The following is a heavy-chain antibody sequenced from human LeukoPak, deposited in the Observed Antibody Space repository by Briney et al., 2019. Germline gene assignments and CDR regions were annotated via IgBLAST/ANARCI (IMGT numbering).Heavy chain of an antibody. CDR3: AGGGLRGIDAFDI. CDR2: IIPIFGSA. V-gene: IGHV1-69*05. D-gene: IGHD5/OR15-5a*01. J-gene: IGHJ3*02. CDR1: RGTLSSHA. Sequence: SVKVSCQASRGTLSSHAISWLRQAPAQGREWMGRIIPIFGSANYAQKFQGRVTITTDESTTTAYVAPNNLRSEHSAVYYCAGGGLRGIDAFDIWGQGTMVTVSS.